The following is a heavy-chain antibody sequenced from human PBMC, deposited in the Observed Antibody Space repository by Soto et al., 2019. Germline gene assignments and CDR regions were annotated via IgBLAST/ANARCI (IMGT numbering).Heavy chain of an antibody. CDR2: IYYSGST. CDR1: GGSISSYY. Sequence: SETLSLTCTVSGGSISSYYWSWIRQPPGKGLEWIGYIYYSGSTNYNPSLKSRVTISVDTSKNQFSLKLSSVTAADTAVYYCARVRSGWFGFDYWGQGTMVTVSS. V-gene: IGHV4-59*01. CDR3: ARVRSGWFGFDY. J-gene: IGHJ4*02. D-gene: IGHD6-19*01.